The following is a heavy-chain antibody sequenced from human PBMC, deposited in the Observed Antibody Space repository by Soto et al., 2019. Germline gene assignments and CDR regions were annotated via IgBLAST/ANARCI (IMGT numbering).Heavy chain of an antibody. CDR3: ERDLTFGGVIVDLGY. D-gene: IGHD3-16*02. V-gene: IGHV4-34*01. Sequence: SETLSLTCAVYGGSFSGYYWNWIRQPPAKGLEWNGEINHSGSTNYNPSLKSRVTTSIETSKNQFSLQLSSVTAADTAVYYCERDLTFGGVIVDLGYWGQGTLVTVSS. CDR1: GGSFSGYY. J-gene: IGHJ4*02. CDR2: INHSGST.